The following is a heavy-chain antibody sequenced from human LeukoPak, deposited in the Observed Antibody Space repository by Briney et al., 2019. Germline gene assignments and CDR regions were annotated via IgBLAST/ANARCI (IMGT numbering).Heavy chain of an antibody. CDR3: ARWGLSYTIDY. CDR1: GFTFRTNW. CDR2: INPGGSAK. D-gene: IGHD2-21*01. J-gene: IGHJ4*02. Sequence: GGALRLSCAASGFTFRTNWMAWVRQAPGKGLEWVPNINPGGSAKYYVDSVKGRFTISRDDAKTSLYLQMDSRRAEDTAVYSCARWGLSYTIDYWGQGTLVTVYS. V-gene: IGHV3-7*01.